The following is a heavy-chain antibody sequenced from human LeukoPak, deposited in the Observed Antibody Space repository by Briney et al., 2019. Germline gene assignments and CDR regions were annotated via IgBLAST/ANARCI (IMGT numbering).Heavy chain of an antibody. CDR1: GGSISSSDSY. D-gene: IGHD6-19*01. CDR3: ATDLGYSSGWYYAFEI. V-gene: IGHV4-39*07. J-gene: IGHJ3*02. CDR2: IYYSGTT. Sequence: PSETLSLTCTVSGGSISSSDSYWGWIRQPPGKGLEWIGNIYYSGTTYYNPSLKSRVTISVDTSKNHFSLKLSSVTAADTAMYYCATDLGYSSGWYYAFEIWGQGTMVTVSS.